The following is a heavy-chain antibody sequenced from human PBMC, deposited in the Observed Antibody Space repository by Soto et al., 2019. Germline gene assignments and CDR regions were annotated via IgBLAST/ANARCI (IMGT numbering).Heavy chain of an antibody. Sequence: ASVKVSCKASGYTFTSYDINWVRQATGQGLEWMGWMNPNSGNTGYAQKFQGRVTMTRNTSISTAYMELSSLRSEDMAVYYCAMSRYGDYAFDYWGQGTLVTVSS. CDR3: AMSRYGDYAFDY. V-gene: IGHV1-8*01. J-gene: IGHJ4*02. D-gene: IGHD4-17*01. CDR1: GYTFTSYD. CDR2: MNPNSGNT.